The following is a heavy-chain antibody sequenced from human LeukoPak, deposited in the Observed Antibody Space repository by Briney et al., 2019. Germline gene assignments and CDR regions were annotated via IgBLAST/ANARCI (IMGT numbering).Heavy chain of an antibody. Sequence: GGSLRLSCAASGFAFSNYAMSWVRQAPGKGLEWVSAISGGGAANTFYADSVKGRFTISRDNTKNTLYLQMNSLRAEDTAVYYCEKGYCTRNSCFLGRQFDYWGQGTLVTVSS. CDR3: EKGYCTRNSCFLGRQFDY. J-gene: IGHJ4*02. CDR1: GFAFSNYA. D-gene: IGHD2-2*01. V-gene: IGHV3-23*01. CDR2: ISGGGAANT.